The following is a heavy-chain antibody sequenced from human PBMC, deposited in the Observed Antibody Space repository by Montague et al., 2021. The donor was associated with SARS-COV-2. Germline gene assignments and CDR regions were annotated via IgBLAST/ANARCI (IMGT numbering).Heavy chain of an antibody. J-gene: IGHJ4*02. Sequence: CAISGDSVWSNTAAWNWIRQSPSGGLEWLGRTNYRSKWTSDYATSVEGRISIDPDTSKNQFFLHLRSVTPEDTGVYYCVRDTGSAQAGFDAWGQGNLFTVSS. D-gene: IGHD4-17*01. CDR2: TNYRSKWTS. V-gene: IGHV6-1*01. CDR3: VRDTGSAQAGFDA. CDR1: GDSVWSNTAA.